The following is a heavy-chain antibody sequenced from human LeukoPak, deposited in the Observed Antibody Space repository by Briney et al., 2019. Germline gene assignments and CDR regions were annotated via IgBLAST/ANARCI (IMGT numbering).Heavy chain of an antibody. CDR1: GGSINSGDYY. J-gene: IGHJ4*02. CDR2: IHYSGST. V-gene: IGHV4-30-4*01. CDR3: ARALYSMTTVTTEYWFDY. Sequence: PSQTLSLTCTVSGGSINSGDYYWSWIRQPPGKGLEWIGYIHYSGSTYYNPSLKSRVTISVDTSKNQFSLKVTSVTAADTAVYYCARALYSMTTVTTEYWFDYWGQGTLVTASS. D-gene: IGHD4-17*01.